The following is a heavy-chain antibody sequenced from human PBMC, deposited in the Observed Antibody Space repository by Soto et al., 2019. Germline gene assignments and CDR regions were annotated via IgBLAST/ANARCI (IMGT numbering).Heavy chain of an antibody. CDR3: AKGVPGIAVAGTGYFQH. CDR2: ISGSGDST. D-gene: IGHD6-19*01. V-gene: IGHV3-23*01. J-gene: IGHJ1*01. CDR1: GFTFSSYA. Sequence: EVQLFESGGGLVQPGGSLRLSCAASGFTFSSYAMSWVRQAPGKGLEWVSGISGSGDSTYYADSVKGRFTISRDNSKNTLYLQMNSLRAEDTAVYYCAKGVPGIAVAGTGYFQHWGQGTLVTVSS.